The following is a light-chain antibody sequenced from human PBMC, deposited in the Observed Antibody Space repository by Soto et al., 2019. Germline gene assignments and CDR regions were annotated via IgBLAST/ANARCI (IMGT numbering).Light chain of an antibody. CDR1: QSISNH. Sequence: DIQMTQSPSSLSASVGDRVAITCRASQSISNHLNWYQQRPGKAPKLLIYAASSLHSGVPSTFSGSGSGTDFALTISSLQPEDFATYYCHQTAANPWSFAQGTKVDIK. V-gene: IGKV1-39*01. J-gene: IGKJ1*01. CDR3: HQTAANPWS. CDR2: AAS.